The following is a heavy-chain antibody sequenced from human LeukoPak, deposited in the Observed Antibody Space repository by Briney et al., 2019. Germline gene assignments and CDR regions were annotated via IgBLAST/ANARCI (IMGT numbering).Heavy chain of an antibody. Sequence: GGSLRHSCAASGFTFTSYSMNWVRQAPGKGLEWVSTISGGGGSTYYADSVKGRFTISGDNSKNTLYLQVNSLRAEDTAVYYCAKGGKWDVTPFDYWGKGTLVTVSS. V-gene: IGHV3-23*01. CDR1: GFTFTSYS. J-gene: IGHJ4*02. D-gene: IGHD1-26*01. CDR2: ISGGGGST. CDR3: AKGGKWDVTPFDY.